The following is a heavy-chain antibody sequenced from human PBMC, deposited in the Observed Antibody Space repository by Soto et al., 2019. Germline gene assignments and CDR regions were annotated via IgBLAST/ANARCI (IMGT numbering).Heavy chain of an antibody. J-gene: IGHJ5*02. CDR2: INPYSGAT. CDR3: ARARANVAPNWFDP. V-gene: IGHV1-2*02. Sequence: QVQLVQSGAEVKKPGASVKVSCKASGYTFSAYYVHWVRQAPGQGLEWMGWINPYSGATNYAQKFKDLVTMTGNTSVSTAYLELTTLVSDDTAVYYCARARANVAPNWFDPWGQGTLVIVSS. D-gene: IGHD5-12*01. CDR1: GYTFSAYY.